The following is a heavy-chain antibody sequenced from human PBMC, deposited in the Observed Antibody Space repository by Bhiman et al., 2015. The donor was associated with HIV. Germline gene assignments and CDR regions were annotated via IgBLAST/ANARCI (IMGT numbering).Heavy chain of an antibody. V-gene: IGHV3-30*18. CDR3: AKVPYSSSWTYYYYYYMDV. Sequence: QVQLVESGGGVVQPGRSLRLSCAASGFTFSNYGMHWVRQAPGKGLEWVAVISYDGSHKYYADSVKGRFTISRDNSRNTLYLQMISLTAEDTAVYYCAKVPYSSSWTYYYYYYMDVWGERDRRSPSP. CDR1: GFTFSNYG. CDR2: ISYDGSHK. D-gene: IGHD6-13*01. J-gene: IGHJ6*03.